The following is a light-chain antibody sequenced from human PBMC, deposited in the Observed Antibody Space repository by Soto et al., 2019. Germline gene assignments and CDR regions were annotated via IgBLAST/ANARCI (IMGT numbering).Light chain of an antibody. CDR2: GAS. CDR1: QTVSITY. CDR3: QQYGSSPLIS. J-gene: IGKJ5*01. V-gene: IGKV3-20*01. Sequence: VLTQSPGTLSLSPGDSATLSCRASQTVSITYLTWYQQKPGQAPRLLIFGASKRATGIPDRFSGSGSGRDFTLTISGLEPEDFAVYYCQQYGSSPLISFGQGTRLEIK.